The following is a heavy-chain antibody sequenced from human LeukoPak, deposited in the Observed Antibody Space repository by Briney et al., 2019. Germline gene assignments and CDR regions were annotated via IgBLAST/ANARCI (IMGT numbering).Heavy chain of an antibody. CDR1: GFRFSRYW. J-gene: IGHJ4*02. CDR3: AREGAWRDC. Sequence: PGGSLRLSCAASGFRFSRYWMSWVRQVPGKGPEWVANINQGGSEKEYADSAKGRFTIARDDAKNSLYLQMNSLRAEDTGVYYCAREGAWRDCWGQGTLVTVSS. CDR2: INQGGSEK. D-gene: IGHD4/OR15-4a*01. V-gene: IGHV3-7*03.